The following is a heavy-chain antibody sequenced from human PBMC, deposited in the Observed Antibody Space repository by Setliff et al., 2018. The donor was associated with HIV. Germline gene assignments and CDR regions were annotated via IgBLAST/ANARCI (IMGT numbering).Heavy chain of an antibody. Sequence: SETLSLTCTVSGDSISSGNFYWSWVRQPAGKGLEWIGHISSSGCANYNPSLKSRVSISLDTSKNQFSLELSAVTAADTAVYYCARVYNFWSGFLDYWGQGTLVTVSS. D-gene: IGHD3-3*01. CDR3: ARVYNFWSGFLDY. CDR2: ISSSGCA. J-gene: IGHJ4*02. CDR1: GDSISSGNFY. V-gene: IGHV4-61*09.